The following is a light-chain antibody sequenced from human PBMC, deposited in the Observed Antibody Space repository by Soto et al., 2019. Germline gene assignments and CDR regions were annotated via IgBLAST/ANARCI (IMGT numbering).Light chain of an antibody. CDR3: QQSYSTPRMFT. Sequence: DIQMTQSPSSLSASVGDRVTITCRASQRISRYLNWYQQKPGKAPKLLIYAASSLQSGVPSRFSGSGSGTDFTLTISSMQPEDSATYYCQQSYSTPRMFTFGQGTKLEI. V-gene: IGKV1-39*01. CDR2: AAS. J-gene: IGKJ2*01. CDR1: QRISRY.